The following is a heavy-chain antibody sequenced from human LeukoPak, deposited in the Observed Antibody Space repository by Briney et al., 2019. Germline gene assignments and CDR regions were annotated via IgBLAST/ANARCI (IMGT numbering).Heavy chain of an antibody. V-gene: IGHV4-34*01. D-gene: IGHD6-19*01. CDR1: GFTFSSYS. Sequence: PGGSLRLSCAASGFTFSSYSMNWVRQPPGKGLEWIGEINHSGSTNYNPSLKSRVTISVDTSKNQFSLKLSSVTAADTAVYYCARAVAGLIDYWGQGTLVTVSS. CDR3: ARAVAGLIDY. CDR2: INHSGST. J-gene: IGHJ4*02.